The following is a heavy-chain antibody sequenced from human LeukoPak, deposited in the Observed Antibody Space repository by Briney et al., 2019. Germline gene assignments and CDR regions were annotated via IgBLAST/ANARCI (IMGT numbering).Heavy chain of an antibody. J-gene: IGHJ6*02. CDR2: IYYSGST. V-gene: IGHV4-59*01. CDR1: GGSISSYY. D-gene: IGHD2-15*01. CDR3: ARDCRLSSSYYYGMDV. Sequence: SETLSLTCTVSGGSISSYYWSWIRQPPGKGLEWIGYIYYSGSTNYNPSLKSRVTISVDTSKNQFSLKLSSVTAADTAVYYCARDCRLSSSYYYGMDVWGQGTTVTVSS.